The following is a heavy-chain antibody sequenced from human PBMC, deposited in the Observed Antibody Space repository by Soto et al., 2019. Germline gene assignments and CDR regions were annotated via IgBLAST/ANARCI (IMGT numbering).Heavy chain of an antibody. J-gene: IGHJ4*02. CDR1: GYTFTGHY. V-gene: IGHV1-2*02. CDR2: IGPASGDT. CDR3: GRGRSGQLVVFY. Sequence: ASVKVSCKASGYTFTGHYTHWVRQAPGQGPEWMGEIGPASGDTRYAQKFQCRVTMTRETSITTVYMELNNLSPDDTAVYYCGRGRSGQLVVFYWGQGTPGTVSS. D-gene: IGHD3-10*01.